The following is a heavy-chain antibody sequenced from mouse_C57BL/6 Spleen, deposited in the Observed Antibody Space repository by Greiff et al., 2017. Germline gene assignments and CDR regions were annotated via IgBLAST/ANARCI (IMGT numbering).Heavy chain of an antibody. CDR2: IDPSDSYT. J-gene: IGHJ3*01. V-gene: IGHV1-69*01. Sequence: QVQLKQPGAELVMPGASVKLSCKASGYTFTSYWMHWVKQRPGQGLEWIGEIDPSDSYTNYNQKFKGKSTLTVDKSSSTAYMQLSSLTSEDSAVYYCAVYYDYEGFAYWGQGTLVTVSA. CDR3: AVYYDYEGFAY. CDR1: GYTFTSYW. D-gene: IGHD2-4*01.